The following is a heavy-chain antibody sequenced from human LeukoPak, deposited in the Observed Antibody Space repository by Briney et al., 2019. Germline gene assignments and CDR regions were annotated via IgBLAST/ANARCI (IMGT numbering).Heavy chain of an antibody. CDR3: ARGKGSSGWLDY. D-gene: IGHD6-19*01. CDR1: GGSFSGYY. J-gene: IGHJ4*02. Sequence: SETLSLTCAVYGGSFSGYYWSWIRQPPGKGLEWIGEINHSGSTNYNLSLKSRVTISVDTSKNQFSLKLSSVTAADTAVYYCARGKGSSGWLDYWGQGTLVTVSS. CDR2: INHSGST. V-gene: IGHV4-34*01.